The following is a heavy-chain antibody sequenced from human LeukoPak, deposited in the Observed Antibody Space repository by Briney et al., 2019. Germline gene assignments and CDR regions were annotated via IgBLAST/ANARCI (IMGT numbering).Heavy chain of an antibody. CDR1: GFTFSSYA. V-gene: IGHV3-23*01. CDR2: ISGSGGST. CDR3: AKGGRSDDFWSGYDEPGSYYYYYMDV. D-gene: IGHD3-3*01. J-gene: IGHJ6*03. Sequence: GGSLRLSCAASGFTFSSYAMSWVRQAPGKGLEWVSAISGSGGSTYYADSVKGRFTISRDNSKNTLYLQMNSLRAEDTAVYYCAKGGRSDDFWSGYDEPGSYYYYYMDVWGKGTTVTVSS.